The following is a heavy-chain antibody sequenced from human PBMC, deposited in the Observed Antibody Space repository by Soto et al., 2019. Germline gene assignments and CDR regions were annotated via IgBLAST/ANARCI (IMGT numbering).Heavy chain of an antibody. V-gene: IGHV4-31*02. Sequence: SETLSLTCTVSGGSISSGGYYWSWIRQHPGKGLEWIGYIYYSGSTYYNPSLKSRVTISVDTSTRQFSMRLTSVTAADTAIYYCMPQKGYGTGWSGYCYQWGQRILVSVSS. CDR2: IYYSGST. J-gene: IGHJ4*02. CDR3: MPQKGYGTGWSGYCYQ. CDR1: GGSISSGGYY. D-gene: IGHD3-3*01.